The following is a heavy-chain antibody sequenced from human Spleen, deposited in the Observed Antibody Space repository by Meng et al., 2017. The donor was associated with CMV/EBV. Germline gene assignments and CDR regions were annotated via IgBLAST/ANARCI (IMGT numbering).Heavy chain of an antibody. Sequence: SGFTFSSYWMSWVRQAPGKGLEWVANIQQDGSEKYYVDSVKGRFTISRDNAKNSLYLQMNSLRAEDTAVYYCARERVCGGDCLPFDYWGQGTLVTVSS. D-gene: IGHD2-21*01. CDR2: IQQDGSEK. V-gene: IGHV3-7*01. CDR1: GFTFSSYW. CDR3: ARERVCGGDCLPFDY. J-gene: IGHJ4*02.